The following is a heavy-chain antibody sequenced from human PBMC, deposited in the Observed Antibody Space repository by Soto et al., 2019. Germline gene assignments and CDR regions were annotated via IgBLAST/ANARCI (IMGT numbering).Heavy chain of an antibody. J-gene: IGHJ4*02. Sequence: SETLSLTCTVSGGSISSSSYYWGWIRQPPGKGLEWIGSIYYSGSTYYNPSLKSRVTISVDTSKNQFSLKLSSVTAADTAVYYCASDYCIGGSCYLNNFDYWGQGTLVTLSS. V-gene: IGHV4-39*01. CDR3: ASDYCIGGSCYLNNFDY. D-gene: IGHD2-15*01. CDR2: IYYSGST. CDR1: GGSISSSSYY.